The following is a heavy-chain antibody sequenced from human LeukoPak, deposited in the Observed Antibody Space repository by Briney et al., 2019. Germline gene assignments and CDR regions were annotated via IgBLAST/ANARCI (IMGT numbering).Heavy chain of an antibody. CDR2: IYKDGSP. Sequence: PGGSVRLSCAASGFIVSETYMGWVRQAPGKGLEWVSVIYKDGSPHYADSAKGGFTISRDPSNNALHLQMNILRAEDTAMYYCATRYFYIGSRFYYGYFLDYWGQGTLVTVSS. CDR3: ATRYFYIGSRFYYGYFLDY. V-gene: IGHV3-53*01. CDR1: GFIVSETY. J-gene: IGHJ4*02. D-gene: IGHD3-22*01.